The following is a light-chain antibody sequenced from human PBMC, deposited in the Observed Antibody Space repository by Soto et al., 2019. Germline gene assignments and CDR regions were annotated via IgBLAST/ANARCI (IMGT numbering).Light chain of an antibody. V-gene: IGKV1-5*01. CDR1: QSISSW. CDR3: QQYGNFYS. J-gene: IGKJ2*03. Sequence: DTQMTQSPSTLSASIGDRVTITCRASQSISSWLAWYQQAPGKAPKLLIFDASSLESGVPSRFSGSGSGTEFTLTISSLQPDDFATYYCQQYGNFYSFGQGTKLEIK. CDR2: DAS.